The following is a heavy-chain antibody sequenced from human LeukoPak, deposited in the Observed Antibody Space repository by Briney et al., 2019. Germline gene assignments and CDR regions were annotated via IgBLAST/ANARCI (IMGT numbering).Heavy chain of an antibody. CDR2: ISGSGGST. CDR1: GFTFSSYA. CDR3: AKDVVRGSGRINWFDP. D-gene: IGHD3-10*01. V-gene: IGHV3-23*01. J-gene: IGHJ5*02. Sequence: GGSLRLSCAASGFTFSSYAMSWVRQAPGKGLEWVSAISGSGGSTYYADSVKGRFTISRDNSKNMVYLQMNSPRAEDTAVYYCAKDVVRGSGRINWFDPWGQGTLVTVSS.